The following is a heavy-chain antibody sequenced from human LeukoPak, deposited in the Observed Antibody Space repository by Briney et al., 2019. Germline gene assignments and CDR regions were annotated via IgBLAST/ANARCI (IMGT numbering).Heavy chain of an antibody. D-gene: IGHD2-21*01. CDR3: ARDVAQGGSSYFDY. Sequence: GGSLTLSCEASGFIFSSNAMHWVRQAPGQGLEWVAVISSDGGKKYYADSEKGRFTISRDNSKDTLYLQMNSLKVEDSAVYYCARDVAQGGSSYFDYWGQGTLVTVSS. J-gene: IGHJ4*02. CDR2: ISSDGGKK. CDR1: GFIFSSNA. V-gene: IGHV3-30-3*01.